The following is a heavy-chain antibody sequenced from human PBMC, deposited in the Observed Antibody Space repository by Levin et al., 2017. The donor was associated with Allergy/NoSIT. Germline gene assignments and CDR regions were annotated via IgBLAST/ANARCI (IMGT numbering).Heavy chain of an antibody. J-gene: IGHJ4*02. CDR1: GFSFSNHG. CDR2: IWYDGSNK. D-gene: IGHD6-19*01. V-gene: IGHV3-33*01. Sequence: GESLKISCAASGFSFSNHGMHWVRQAPGKGLEWVAVIWYDGSNKYYADSVKGRFTISRDNSKNTLYLQMNSLRAEDTAVYYCARLFGWSIDYWGQGSLVTVSS. CDR3: ARLFGWSIDY.